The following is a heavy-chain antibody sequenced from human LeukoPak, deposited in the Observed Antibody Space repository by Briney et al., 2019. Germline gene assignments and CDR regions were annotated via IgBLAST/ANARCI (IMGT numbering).Heavy chain of an antibody. CDR2: ISSSGSTI. V-gene: IGHV3-11*01. D-gene: IGHD4-23*01. CDR1: GLTFSDYY. CDR3: AKLLVDLSPGGNYVFDL. J-gene: IGHJ4*02. Sequence: GGSLRLSCATSGLTFSDYYMSSIRQAPGKGLGWVSYISSSGSTIYYADSVKGRSTISRDNAKNSLYLQMNRLRAEDTAVYYCAKLLVDLSPGGNYVFDLWGPGTLVTVSS.